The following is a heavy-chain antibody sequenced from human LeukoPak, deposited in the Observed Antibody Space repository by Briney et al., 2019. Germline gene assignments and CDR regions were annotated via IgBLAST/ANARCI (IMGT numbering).Heavy chain of an antibody. CDR1: GFTFSHYW. J-gene: IGHJ4*02. D-gene: IGHD6-13*01. Sequence: AGSLRLSCAASGFTFSHYWMHWVRQAPGKGLVWVSRIYSDGSSRSYADSVKGRFTISRDNGKNTLYLQMYSLRAEDTAVYYCASASTHRIAAGGDSWGQGTLVTVSS. CDR3: ASASTHRIAAGGDS. CDR2: IYSDGSSR. V-gene: IGHV3-74*01.